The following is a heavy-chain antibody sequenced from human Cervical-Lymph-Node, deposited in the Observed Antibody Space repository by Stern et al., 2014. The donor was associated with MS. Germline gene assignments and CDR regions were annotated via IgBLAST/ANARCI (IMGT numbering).Heavy chain of an antibody. CDR2: IYWDDDK. CDR3: AHRIANVVRGVNFFDP. J-gene: IGHJ5*02. V-gene: IGHV2-5*02. D-gene: IGHD3-10*01. Sequence: ESGPTLVKPTQTLTLTCTFSGFSLSTSGVAVGWIRQPPGKALEWLALIYWDDDKRYSPSLSSRLTITKDASKNQVVLTMTNMDPLDTATYYCAHRIANVVRGVNFFDPWGQGTLVTVSS. CDR1: GFSLSTSGVA.